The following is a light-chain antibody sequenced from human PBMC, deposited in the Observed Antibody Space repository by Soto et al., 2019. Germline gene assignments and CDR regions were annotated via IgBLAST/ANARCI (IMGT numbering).Light chain of an antibody. CDR3: QQYKGT. CDR1: QTISTW. V-gene: IGKV1-5*01. CDR2: DAS. Sequence: DIQVTQSPPTLSASVGDRVTITCRASQTISTWMAWYQQKPGKAPKLLVYDASTLQSGVASRFSGSGSGTEFTLIISGLQPDAFATYYCQQYKGTFGQGNKVDIK. J-gene: IGKJ1*01.